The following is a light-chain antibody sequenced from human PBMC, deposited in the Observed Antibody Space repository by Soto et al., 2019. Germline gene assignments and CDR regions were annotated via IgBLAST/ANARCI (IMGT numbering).Light chain of an antibody. J-gene: IGKJ1*01. V-gene: IGKV1-27*01. CDR1: QGISNN. CDR3: QKYNSAPWT. Sequence: DIQMTQSPSSLSASVGDRVTITCRASQGISNNLAWYQQQQGKVPKLLSYVASNLQSGAPARFSGSGSGTDFTLTISSLQPEDVATYYCQKYNSAPWTFGQGTKVEIK. CDR2: VAS.